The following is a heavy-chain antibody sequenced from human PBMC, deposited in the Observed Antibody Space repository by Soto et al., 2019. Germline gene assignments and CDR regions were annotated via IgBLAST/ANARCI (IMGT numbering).Heavy chain of an antibody. V-gene: IGHV1-18*01. CDR1: GYTFADYG. CDR3: ARCYCTVGSCYTCWHFDL. J-gene: IGHJ2*01. D-gene: IGHD2-15*01. Sequence: QAQLVQSGAEVKKPGASVKVSCQAGGYTFADYGISWVRQAPGQGLEWVGWIGPYNGNTNYAQNLQDRATMPTDTSTNTAYMELRSLRSDDTALYYCARCYCTVGSCYTCWHFDLWGRGTLLTVSS. CDR2: IGPYNGNT.